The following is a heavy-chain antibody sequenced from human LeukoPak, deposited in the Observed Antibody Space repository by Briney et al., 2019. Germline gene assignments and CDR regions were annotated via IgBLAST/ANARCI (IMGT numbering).Heavy chain of an antibody. Sequence: SQTLSLTCTVSGGSISSGSYYWSWIRQPAGKGLEWIGRIYTSGSTNYNPSLKSRVTISVDTSKNQFSLKLSSVTAADTAVYYCASTSGYYYMDVWGKGTTVTVSS. CDR2: IYTSGST. V-gene: IGHV4-61*02. CDR3: ASTSGYYYMDV. CDR1: GGSISSGSYY. J-gene: IGHJ6*03. D-gene: IGHD2-2*01.